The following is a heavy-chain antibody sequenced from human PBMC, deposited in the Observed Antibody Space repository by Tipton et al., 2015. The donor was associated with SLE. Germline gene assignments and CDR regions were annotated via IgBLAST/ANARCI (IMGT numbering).Heavy chain of an antibody. CDR2: ISAYNGNT. CDR1: GYTFTSYG. V-gene: IGHV1-18*01. J-gene: IGHJ3*02. D-gene: IGHD3-3*01. CDR3: AVASGYQYHDAFDI. Sequence: QSGPEVKKPGASVKVSCKASGYTFTSYGISWVRQAPGQGLEWMGWISAYNGNTNYAQKLQGRVTMTTDTSTSPAYMELRSLRSDDTAVYYCAVASGYQYHDAFDIWGQGTMVTVSS.